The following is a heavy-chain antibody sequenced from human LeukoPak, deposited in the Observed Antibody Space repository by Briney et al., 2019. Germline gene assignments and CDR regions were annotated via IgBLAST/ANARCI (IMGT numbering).Heavy chain of an antibody. D-gene: IGHD1-7*01. CDR2: ISAYNGNT. V-gene: IGHV1-18*01. CDR1: GYTFTSYG. J-gene: IGHJ4*02. CDR3: ARVQAFITETTFDS. Sequence: ASVKVSCKASGYTFTSYGISWVRQAPGQGLEWMGWISAYNGNTNYAQKLQGRVTMTTDTSTSTAYMELRSLRSDDTAVYYCARVQAFITETTFDSWGKGTLVTVSS.